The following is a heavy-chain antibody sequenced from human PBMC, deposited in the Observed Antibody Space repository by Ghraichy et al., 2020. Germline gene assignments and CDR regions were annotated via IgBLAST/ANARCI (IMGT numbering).Heavy chain of an antibody. V-gene: IGHV3-33*01. CDR2: IWYDGSNK. CDR1: GFTFSSYG. J-gene: IGHJ4*02. Sequence: GGSLRLSCAASGFTFSSYGMHWVRQAPGEGLEWVAVIWYDGSNKYYAESVKGRFTISRDNSKNTLYLQMNSLRAEDTAVYYCARGDGEWYFDYWGQGTLVTVSS. CDR3: ARGDGEWYFDY. D-gene: IGHD3-10*01.